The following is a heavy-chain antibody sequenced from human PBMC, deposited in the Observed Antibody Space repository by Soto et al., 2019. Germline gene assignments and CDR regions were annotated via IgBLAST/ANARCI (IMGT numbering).Heavy chain of an antibody. Sequence: SETLSLTCTVSGGSISSYYWSWIRQPPGKGLEWIGYIYYSGSTNYNPSLKSRVTISVDTSKNQFSLKLSSVTAADTAVYYCARDPSYGDYGVGNFDPWGQGTLVTVSS. V-gene: IGHV4-59*01. J-gene: IGHJ5*02. D-gene: IGHD4-17*01. CDR1: GGSISSYY. CDR3: ARDPSYGDYGVGNFDP. CDR2: IYYSGST.